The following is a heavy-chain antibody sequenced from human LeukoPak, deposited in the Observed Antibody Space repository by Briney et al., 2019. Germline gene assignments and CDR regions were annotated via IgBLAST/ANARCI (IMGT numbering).Heavy chain of an antibody. J-gene: IGHJ4*02. CDR2: IIPILGIA. Sequence: GASVKVSCKASGGTFSSYAISWVRQAPGQGLEWMGRIIPILGIANYAQKFQGRVTITADKSTSTAYMELSSLRSEDAAVYYCARDVNDYGAHGDYWGQGTLVTVSS. D-gene: IGHD4-17*01. V-gene: IGHV1-69*04. CDR1: GGTFSSYA. CDR3: ARDVNDYGAHGDY.